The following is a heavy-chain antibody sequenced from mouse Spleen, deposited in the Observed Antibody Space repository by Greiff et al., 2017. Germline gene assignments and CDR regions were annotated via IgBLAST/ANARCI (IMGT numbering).Heavy chain of an antibody. J-gene: IGHJ1*01. CDR3: ARMDYYGSSQSFDV. CDR1: GFTFSDYG. CDR2: ISSGSSTI. V-gene: IGHV5-17*01. D-gene: IGHD1-1*01. Sequence: EVHLVESGGGLVKPGGSLKLSCAASGFTFSDYGMHWVRQAPEKGLEWVAYISSGSSTIYYADTVKGRFTISRDNAKNTLFLQMTSLRSEDTAMYYCARMDYYGSSQSFDVWGAGTTVTVSS.